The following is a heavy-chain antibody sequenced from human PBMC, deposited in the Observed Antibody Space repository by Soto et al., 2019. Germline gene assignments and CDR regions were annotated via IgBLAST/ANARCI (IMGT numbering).Heavy chain of an antibody. CDR1: GFIFSRYT. V-gene: IGHV3-30-3*01. Sequence: QVQLVESGGGVVQPGRSLRLSCAASGFIFSRYTMHWVRQAPGKGLEWVAVISDDGNSKFYSDSVKGRFTLSRDNSKSTLYLQMNSLRTEDTAVYYCARRSYYDGGSLDYWGQGILVTVSS. D-gene: IGHD3-22*01. CDR3: ARRSYYDGGSLDY. CDR2: ISDDGNSK. J-gene: IGHJ4*02.